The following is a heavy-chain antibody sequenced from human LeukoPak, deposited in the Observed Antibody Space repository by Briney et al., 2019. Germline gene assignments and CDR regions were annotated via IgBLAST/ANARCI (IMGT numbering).Heavy chain of an antibody. D-gene: IGHD3-22*01. CDR2: ISSSSSYI. J-gene: IGHJ4*02. CDR3: ARDLFPYDSSGYYPFDY. CDR1: GFTFSSYS. V-gene: IGHV3-21*01. Sequence: GGSLRLSCAASGFTFSSYSMSWVRQAPGKGLEWVSSISSSSSYIYYADSVKGRFTISRDNAKNSLYLQMNSLRAEDTAVYYCARDLFPYDSSGYYPFDYWGQGTLVTVSS.